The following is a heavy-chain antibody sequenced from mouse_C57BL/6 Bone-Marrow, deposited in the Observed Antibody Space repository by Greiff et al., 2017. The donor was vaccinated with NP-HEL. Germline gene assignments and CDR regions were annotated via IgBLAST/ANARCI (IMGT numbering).Heavy chain of an antibody. CDR2: IDPSDSYT. CDR3: ARDYGSSYIGVWYFDV. D-gene: IGHD1-1*01. Sequence: QVQLQQPGAELVMPGASVKLSCKASGYTFTSYWMHWVKQRPGQGLEWIGEIDPSDSYTNYNQKFKGKSTLTVDKSSSTAYMQLSSLTSEDSAVYYCARDYGSSYIGVWYFDVWGTGTTVTVSS. J-gene: IGHJ1*03. CDR1: GYTFTSYW. V-gene: IGHV1-69*01.